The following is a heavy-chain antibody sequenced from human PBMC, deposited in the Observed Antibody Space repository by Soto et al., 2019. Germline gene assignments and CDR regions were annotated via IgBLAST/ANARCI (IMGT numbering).Heavy chain of an antibody. CDR3: ASQFITGTKTHYYYGMDV. V-gene: IGHV1-69*13. CDR2: IIPIFGTA. D-gene: IGHD1-7*01. CDR1: GGTFSSYA. Sequence: GASVKVSCKASGGTFSSYAISWVRQAPGQGLEWMGGIIPIFGTANYAQKFQGRVTITADESTSTAYMELSSLRSEDTAVYYCASQFITGTKTHYYYGMDVWGQGTTVTVSS. J-gene: IGHJ6*02.